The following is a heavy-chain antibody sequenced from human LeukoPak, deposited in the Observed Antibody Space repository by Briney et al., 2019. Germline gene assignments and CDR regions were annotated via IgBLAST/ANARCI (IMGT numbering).Heavy chain of an antibody. D-gene: IGHD1-14*01. J-gene: IGHJ4*02. CDR2: IKQDGSER. Sequence: GGSLRLSCAASGFTISSYWMSWVRQAPGKGLEWVANIKQDGSERYYVDSVKGRFTISRDNDKNSLYLQMNSLRAEDTAVYYCARGGYNLYWGQGTLVTVSS. V-gene: IGHV3-7*01. CDR3: ARGGYNLY. CDR1: GFTISSYW.